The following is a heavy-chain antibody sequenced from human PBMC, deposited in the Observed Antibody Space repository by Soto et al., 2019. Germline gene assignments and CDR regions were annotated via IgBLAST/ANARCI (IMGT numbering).Heavy chain of an antibody. V-gene: IGHV1-18*01. CDR2: ISPYKGRT. J-gene: IGHJ6*02. CDR3: GRCRTDSYAMDV. D-gene: IGHD2-8*02. Sequence: QVQLVQSGTEVEKPGASVKVSCKASGYSFTSYGIAWVRQVPGQGPEWMGWISPYKGRTNYAQNVKGRVVMTTEISTNTVYLELRSLRSDDTAMYYCGRCRTDSYAMDVCGQGTTVTVSS. CDR1: GYSFTSYG.